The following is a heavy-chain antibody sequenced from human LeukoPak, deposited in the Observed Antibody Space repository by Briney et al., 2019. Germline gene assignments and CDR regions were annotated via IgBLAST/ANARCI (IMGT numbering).Heavy chain of an antibody. Sequence: PGGSLRLSCAAPGFTFSDYYMSWIRQAPGKGLEWVSYISSSGSTTYYADSVKGRFTISRDNAKNTLYLQMNSLRAEDTAVYYCARERPAADFDYWGQGTLVTVSS. CDR2: ISSSGSTT. CDR3: ARERPAADFDY. D-gene: IGHD2-2*01. J-gene: IGHJ4*02. CDR1: GFTFSDYY. V-gene: IGHV3-11*04.